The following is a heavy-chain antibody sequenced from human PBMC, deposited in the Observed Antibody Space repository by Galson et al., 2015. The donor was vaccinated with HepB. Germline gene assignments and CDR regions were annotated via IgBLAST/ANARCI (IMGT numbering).Heavy chain of an antibody. V-gene: IGHV3-48*02. CDR2: ISSSSSTI. CDR1: GFTFSSYS. Sequence: SLRLSCAASGFTFSSYSMNWVRQAPGKGLEWVSYISSSSSTIYYADSVKGRFTISGDNAKNSLYLQMNSLRDEDTAVYYCARDLSLRYFDWLLGFDPWGQGTLVTVSS. J-gene: IGHJ5*02. D-gene: IGHD3-9*01. CDR3: ARDLSLRYFDWLLGFDP.